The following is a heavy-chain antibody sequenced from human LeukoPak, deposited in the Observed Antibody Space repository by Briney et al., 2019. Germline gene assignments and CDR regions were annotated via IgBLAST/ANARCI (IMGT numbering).Heavy chain of an antibody. D-gene: IGHD4-23*01. V-gene: IGHV3-7*01. CDR3: ARGGNYGGNSAFDY. CDR1: GFTFSSYW. CDR2: IEQDGSEK. Sequence: PGGSLRLSCAASGFTFSSYWMSWVRQAPGKGLEWVANIEQDGSEKYYVDSVKGRFTISRDNAKNSLYLQMNSLRAEDTAVYYCARGGNYGGNSAFDYWGQGTLVTVSS. J-gene: IGHJ4*02.